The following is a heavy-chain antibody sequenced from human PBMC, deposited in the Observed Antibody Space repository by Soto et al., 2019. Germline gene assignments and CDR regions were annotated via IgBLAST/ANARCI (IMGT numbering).Heavy chain of an antibody. CDR3: ARGKNSGSYYVLYYFDY. V-gene: IGHV1-18*01. CDR2: ISAYSGNT. J-gene: IGHJ4*02. Sequence: GASVKVSCKASGYTFTSYGISWVRQAPGQGLEWMGMISAYSGNTNYAQKLQGRVTMTRDTSTSTVYMELSSLRSEDTAVYYCARGKNSGSYYVLYYFDYWGQGTLVTVSS. D-gene: IGHD1-26*01. CDR1: GYTFTSYG.